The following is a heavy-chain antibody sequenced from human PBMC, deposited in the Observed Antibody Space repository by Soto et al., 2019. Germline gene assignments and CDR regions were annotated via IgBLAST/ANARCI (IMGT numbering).Heavy chain of an antibody. CDR1: GGSFSGYY. J-gene: IGHJ4*02. D-gene: IGHD2-2*01. CDR3: AREVGYYSATRRNLYFDY. V-gene: IGHV4-34*01. CDR2: INHTGGT. Sequence: KPSETLSLTCTVYGGSFSGYYWTWVRQPPGKGLEWIGDINHTGGTNYNPSLKGRITISVDTSKNQFSLNLSSVTAADTALYYCAREVGYYSATRRNLYFDYWGPGTPVTVS.